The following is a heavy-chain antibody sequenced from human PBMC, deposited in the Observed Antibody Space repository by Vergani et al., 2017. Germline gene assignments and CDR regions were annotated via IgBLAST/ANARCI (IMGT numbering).Heavy chain of an antibody. V-gene: IGHV3-48*01. J-gene: IGHJ3*02. CDR1: GFTFSSYS. D-gene: IGHD3-16*01. Sequence: EVQLVESGGGLVQPGGSLRLSCAASGFTFSSYSMNWVRQAPGKGLEWVSYISSSSSTIYYADSVKGRFTISRDNAKNSLYLQMNSLRAEDTAVYYCARGIIMLEEAFDIWGQGTMVTVSS. CDR2: ISSSSSTI. CDR3: ARGIIMLEEAFDI.